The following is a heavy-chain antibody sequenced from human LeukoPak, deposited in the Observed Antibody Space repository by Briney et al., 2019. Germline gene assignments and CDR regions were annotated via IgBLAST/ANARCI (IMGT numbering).Heavy chain of an antibody. CDR3: ARGYDILTGYSVDY. J-gene: IGHJ4*02. CDR1: GGSISSYY. CDR2: IYYSEST. Sequence: SETLSLTCTVSGGSISSYYWSWIRQPPGKGLEWIGYIYYSESTNYNPSLKSRVTISVDTSKNQFSLNLTSVTAADTAVYYCARGYDILTGYSVDYWGQGTLVTVSS. D-gene: IGHD3-9*01. V-gene: IGHV4-59*01.